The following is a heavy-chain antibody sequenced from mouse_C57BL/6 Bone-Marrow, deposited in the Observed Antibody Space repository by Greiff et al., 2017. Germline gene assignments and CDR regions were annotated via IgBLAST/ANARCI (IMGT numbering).Heavy chain of an antibody. V-gene: IGHV1-69*01. Sequence: QVQLQQPGAELVMPGASVKLSCKASGYTFTSYWMHWVKQRPGQGLEWIGEIDPSDSYTNYNQKFKGKSTLTVDKSSSTAYMELRSLTSEDTAVYYCARDDGYFDYFDYWGQGTTLTGSS. D-gene: IGHD2-3*01. CDR1: GYTFTSYW. J-gene: IGHJ2*01. CDR3: ARDDGYFDYFDY. CDR2: IDPSDSYT.